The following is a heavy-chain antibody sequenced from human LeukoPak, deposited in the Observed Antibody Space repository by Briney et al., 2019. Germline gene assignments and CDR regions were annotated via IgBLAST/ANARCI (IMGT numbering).Heavy chain of an antibody. Sequence: GGSLRLSCAASGFTFDDYAMHWVRQAPGKGLEWVSGISWNSGSIGNADSVKGRFTISRDNAKNSLYLQMNSLRAEDTALYYCARDATAGYYYDSSGSGLFDYWGQGTLVTVSS. CDR1: GFTFDDYA. V-gene: IGHV3-9*01. J-gene: IGHJ4*02. CDR3: ARDATAGYYYDSSGSGLFDY. CDR2: ISWNSGSI. D-gene: IGHD3-22*01.